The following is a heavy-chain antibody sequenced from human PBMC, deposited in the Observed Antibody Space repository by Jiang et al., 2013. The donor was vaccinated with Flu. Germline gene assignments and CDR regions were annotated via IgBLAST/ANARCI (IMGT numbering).Heavy chain of an antibody. V-gene: IGHV4-59*01. J-gene: IGHJ3*02. CDR1: GGSISYYY. CDR3: ARDDGNRLTVPAVKDAFDI. CDR2: IHYSGST. D-gene: IGHD2-2*01. Sequence: LTCTVSGGSISYYYWSWIRQPPGKGLEWIGYIHYSGSTNYSPSLKSRVTISVDTSKNQVSLRLRSVTAADTAVYYCARDDGNRLTVPAVKDAFDIWGQGTMVTVSS.